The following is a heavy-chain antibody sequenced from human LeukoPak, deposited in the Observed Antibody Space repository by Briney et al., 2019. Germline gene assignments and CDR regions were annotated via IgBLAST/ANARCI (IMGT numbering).Heavy chain of an antibody. CDR3: ARASGDSWGGNPSGIPGMVLCLPDY. CDR1: GYTFTGYY. V-gene: IGHV1-2*02. CDR2: INPNNGGK. J-gene: IGHJ4*02. D-gene: IGHD3-3*01. Sequence: VASVKVSCKASGYTFTGYYMYWVRQAPGQGREWMGWINPNNGGKNYAQRFQGRVTMTRNTSISTAYMDLNRPRSDDTSVYYCARASGDSWGGNPSGIPGMVLCLPDYWGQGTLVTVSS.